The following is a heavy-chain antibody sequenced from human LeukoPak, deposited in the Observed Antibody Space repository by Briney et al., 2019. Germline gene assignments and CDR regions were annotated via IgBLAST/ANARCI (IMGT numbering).Heavy chain of an antibody. Sequence: SETLSLTCTVSGGSISSYYWNWIRQPPGKGLEWIGSISYSGSTKYNPSLESRVTISVDTSKNQISLKLSSVTAADTTVYYCARVKGDSSGYYYSFDYWGQGTLVTVSS. CDR3: ARVKGDSSGYYYSFDY. CDR2: ISYSGST. D-gene: IGHD3-22*01. CDR1: GGSISSYY. J-gene: IGHJ4*02. V-gene: IGHV4-59*01.